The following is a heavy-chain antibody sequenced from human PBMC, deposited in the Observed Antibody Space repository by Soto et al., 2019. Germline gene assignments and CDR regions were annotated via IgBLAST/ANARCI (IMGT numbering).Heavy chain of an antibody. V-gene: IGHV6-1*01. CDR2: TYYRSKWYN. J-gene: IGHJ6*02. CDR3: ARDHSSGWYSPYYYGMDV. Sequence: SQTLSLTCAISGDSVSSISAAWNWIRQSPSRGLEWLGRTYYRSKWYNDYAVSVKSRITINPDTSKNQFSLQLNSVTPEDTAVYYCARDHSSGWYSPYYYGMDVWGQGTTVTVSS. CDR1: GDSVSSISAA. D-gene: IGHD6-19*01.